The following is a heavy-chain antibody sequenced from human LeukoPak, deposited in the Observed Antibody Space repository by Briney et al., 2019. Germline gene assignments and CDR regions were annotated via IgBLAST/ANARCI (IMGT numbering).Heavy chain of an antibody. D-gene: IGHD7-27*01. J-gene: IGHJ4*02. Sequence: SVKVSCKASGGTFSSYAISWVRQAPGQGLEWMGGIIPIFGTANYAQKFQGRVTITTDESTSTAYMELSSLRSEDTAVYYCARDLPSTSNWELDYWGQGTPVTVST. CDR3: ARDLPSTSNWELDY. V-gene: IGHV1-69*05. CDR1: GGTFSSYA. CDR2: IIPIFGTA.